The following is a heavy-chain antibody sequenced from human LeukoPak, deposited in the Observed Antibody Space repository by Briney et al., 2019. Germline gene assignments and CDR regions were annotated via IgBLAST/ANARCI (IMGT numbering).Heavy chain of an antibody. V-gene: IGHV4-59*01. CDR2: IYYSGST. Sequence: SQTLSLTCTVSGGSISSYYWSWTRQPPGKGLEWIGYIYYSGSTNYNPSLKSRVTISVDTSKNQFSLKLSSVTAADTAVYYCARLYSSGTYNWFDPWGQGTLVTVSS. CDR1: GGSISSYY. J-gene: IGHJ5*02. D-gene: IGHD6-19*01. CDR3: ARLYSSGTYNWFDP.